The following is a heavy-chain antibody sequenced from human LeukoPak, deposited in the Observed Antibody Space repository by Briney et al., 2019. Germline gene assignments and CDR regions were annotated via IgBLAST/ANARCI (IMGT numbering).Heavy chain of an antibody. D-gene: IGHD2-21*01. CDR3: ARADRLHGGPYLIGP. V-gene: IGHV1-2*02. CDR2: INLNNGDI. Sequence: ASVKVSCKASGYSFTDYYMHWVRQAPGQELEWMGWINLNNGDIKSAQKFQGRVTMTRDTSITTVYMEVSWLTSDDTAIYYCARADRLHGGPYLIGPWGQGTLVTVSS. CDR1: GYSFTDYY. J-gene: IGHJ5*02.